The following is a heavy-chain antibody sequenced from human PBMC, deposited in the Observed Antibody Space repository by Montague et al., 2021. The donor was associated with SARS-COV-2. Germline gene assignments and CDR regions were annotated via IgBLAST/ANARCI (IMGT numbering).Heavy chain of an antibody. D-gene: IGHD3-10*01. CDR3: LNYHGSGSYGDF. CDR2: ISASAMRT. V-gene: IGHV3-23*01. J-gene: IGHJ4*02. Sequence: SLRLSCVASGFTFSTYGMTWVRQAPGKGLEWVSSISASAMRTHYPDSVKGRFTISRDNSKNTLYQQMSSLRAEDTAVYFCLNYHGSGSYGDFWGQGTLVTVSP. CDR1: GFTFSTYG.